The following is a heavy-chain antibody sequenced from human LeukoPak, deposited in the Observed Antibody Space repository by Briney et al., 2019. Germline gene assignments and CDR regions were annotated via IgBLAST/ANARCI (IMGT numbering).Heavy chain of an antibody. D-gene: IGHD2-2*01. Sequence: GGSLRLSCAASGFTFSSYGMHWVRQAPGKGLEWVAVISYDGSNKHYADSVKGRFTISRDNAKNSLYLQMNSLRDEDTAVYYCAREYCSSTNCYAHMDVWGQGTTVTVSS. V-gene: IGHV3-30*03. CDR2: ISYDGSNK. CDR3: AREYCSSTNCYAHMDV. CDR1: GFTFSSYG. J-gene: IGHJ6*02.